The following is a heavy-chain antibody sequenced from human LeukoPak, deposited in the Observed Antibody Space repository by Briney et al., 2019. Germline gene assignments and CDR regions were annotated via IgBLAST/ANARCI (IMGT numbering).Heavy chain of an antibody. CDR2: INRDGSST. J-gene: IGHJ4*02. CDR3: ARDDGYKPDY. CDR1: GFTFSSYS. Sequence: AGGSLRLSCAASGFTFSSYSMNWVRHAPGKGLIWVSRINRDGSSTSYTDSVKGQFTISRDNAKNTLYLQMNSLRAEDTAVYYCARDDGYKPDYWGQGTLVTVSS. V-gene: IGHV3-74*01. D-gene: IGHD5-24*01.